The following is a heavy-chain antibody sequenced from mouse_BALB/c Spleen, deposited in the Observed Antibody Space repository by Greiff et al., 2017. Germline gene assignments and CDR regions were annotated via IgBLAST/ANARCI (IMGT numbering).Heavy chain of an antibody. CDR3: ARYCYGSSYGYFEV. V-gene: IGHV1-9*01. CDR2: ILPGGGST. Sequence: VQLQQSGAELMKPGASVKISCKATGYTFSSYWIEWVKQRPGHGLEWIGEILPGGGSTNYNEKFKGKATFTADTSSNTAYMQLSSLTSEDSAVYYCARYCYGSSYGYFEVWGAGTTVTVSS. D-gene: IGHD1-1*01. J-gene: IGHJ1*01. CDR1: GYTFSSYW.